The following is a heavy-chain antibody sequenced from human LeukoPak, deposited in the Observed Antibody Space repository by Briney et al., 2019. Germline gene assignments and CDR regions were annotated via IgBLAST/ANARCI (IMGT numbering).Heavy chain of an antibody. CDR1: GYTFTSYG. Sequence: ASVKVSCKASGYTFTSYGISWVRQAPGQGLEWMGWISAYNGKTNYAQKLQGRVTMTTDTSTSTAYMELRSLRSDDTAVYYCARDIAAAGFYDYWGQGTLVTVSS. CDR2: ISAYNGKT. V-gene: IGHV1-18*01. CDR3: ARDIAAAGFYDY. D-gene: IGHD6-13*01. J-gene: IGHJ4*02.